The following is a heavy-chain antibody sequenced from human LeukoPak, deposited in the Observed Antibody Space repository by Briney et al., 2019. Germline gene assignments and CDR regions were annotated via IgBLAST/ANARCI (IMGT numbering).Heavy chain of an antibody. V-gene: IGHV3-30*03. D-gene: IGHD3-16*01. CDR2: ISYDGSNK. CDR3: ARRGTPNAFDL. J-gene: IGHJ3*01. CDR1: GFTFSDYG. Sequence: GGSLRLSCAASGFTFSDYGMHWVRQAPGKGLEWVAVISYDGSNKYYADSVKGRFTISRDNSKNTLYLQMNNLRAEDTAVYYCARRGTPNAFDLWGQGTMVTVSS.